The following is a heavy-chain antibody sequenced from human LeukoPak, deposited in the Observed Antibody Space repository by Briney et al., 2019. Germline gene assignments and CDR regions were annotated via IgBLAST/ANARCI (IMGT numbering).Heavy chain of an antibody. D-gene: IGHD3-10*01. V-gene: IGHV3-23*01. CDR1: GFTFSSYA. CDR3: AKYAYGSGSYYNVHLTPYYFDY. CDR2: ISGSGGST. Sequence: QTGGSLRLSCAASGFTFSSYAMSWVRQAPGKGLEWVSAISGSGGSTYYADSVKGRFTIFRDNSKNTLYLQMNSLRAEDTAVYYCAKYAYGSGSYYNVHLTPYYFDYWGQGTLVTVSS. J-gene: IGHJ4*02.